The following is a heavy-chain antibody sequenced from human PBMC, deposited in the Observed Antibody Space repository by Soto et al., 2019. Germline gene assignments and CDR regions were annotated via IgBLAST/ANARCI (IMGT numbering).Heavy chain of an antibody. CDR3: ARTPRGQWELPYYYYGMDV. D-gene: IGHD1-26*01. V-gene: IGHV3-30-3*01. J-gene: IGHJ6*02. CDR2: ISYDGSNK. Sequence: PGGSLRLTCAASGFTFSSYAMHWVRQAPGKGLEWVAVISYDGSNKYYADSVKGRFTISRDNAKNTLYLQMNSQRAEDTAVYYCARTPRGQWELPYYYYGMDVWGQGTTVTVSS. CDR1: GFTFSSYA.